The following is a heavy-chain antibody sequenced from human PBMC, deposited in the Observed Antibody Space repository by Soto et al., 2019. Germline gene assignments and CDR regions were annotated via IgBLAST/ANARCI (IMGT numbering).Heavy chain of an antibody. J-gene: IGHJ2*01. CDR1: EDTFRNYA. CDR2: IIPIFGTA. V-gene: IGHV1-69*06. D-gene: IGHD3-22*01. Sequence: SVKVSCKXSEDTFRNYAISWVRQAPGQGLEWMGGIIPIFGTANYAQKFQGRVTITADTSANTVYLELSSLRSEDTAVYYCASTKYDSSGASYPSWYFDLWGRGTLVTVSS. CDR3: ASTKYDSSGASYPSWYFDL.